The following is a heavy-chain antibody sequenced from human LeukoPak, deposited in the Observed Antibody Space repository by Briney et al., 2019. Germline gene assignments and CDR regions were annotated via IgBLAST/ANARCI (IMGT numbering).Heavy chain of an antibody. D-gene: IGHD3-9*01. CDR2: ISGSGGTT. CDR3: AKAIYGILTGFVYYFEY. V-gene: IGHV3-23*01. Sequence: GGSLRLSCAASGFTLSNYAMNWVRQAPGKGLEWVSGISGSGGTTKYADSVKGRFTISRDNSKNTLYLQMNSLRDEDTAVYYCAKAIYGILTGFVYYFEYWGQGSLVTVSS. J-gene: IGHJ4*02. CDR1: GFTLSNYA.